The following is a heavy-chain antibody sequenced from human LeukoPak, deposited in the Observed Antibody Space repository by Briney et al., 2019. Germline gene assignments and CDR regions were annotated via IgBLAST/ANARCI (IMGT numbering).Heavy chain of an antibody. CDR2: INPNSGGT. Sequence: ASVKVSCKAFGYTFTGYYMHWVRQAPGQGLEWMGWINPNSGGTNYAQKFQGRVTMTRDTSISTAYMELSRLRSDDTAVYYCARDERHYDFWSGYYSLYGMDVWGQGTTVTVSS. V-gene: IGHV1-2*02. J-gene: IGHJ6*02. CDR3: ARDERHYDFWSGYYSLYGMDV. D-gene: IGHD3-3*01. CDR1: GYTFTGYY.